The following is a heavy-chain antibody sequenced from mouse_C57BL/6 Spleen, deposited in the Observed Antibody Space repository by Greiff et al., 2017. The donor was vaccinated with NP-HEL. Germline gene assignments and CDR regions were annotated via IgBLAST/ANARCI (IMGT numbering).Heavy chain of an antibody. Sequence: QVQLQQSGAELVRPGSSVKLSCKASGYTFTSYWMDWVKQRPGQGLEWIGYIYPSDSETHYNQKFKDKATLTVDKSSSTVYMQLSSLTSEDSAVYYCARGGVFDYWGQGTTLTVSS. CDR2: IYPSDSET. V-gene: IGHV1-61*01. CDR1: GYTFTSYW. J-gene: IGHJ2*01. CDR3: ARGGVFDY.